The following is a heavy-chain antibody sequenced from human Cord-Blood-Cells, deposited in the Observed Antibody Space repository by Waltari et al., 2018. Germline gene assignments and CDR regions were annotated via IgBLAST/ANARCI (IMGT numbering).Heavy chain of an antibody. CDR1: GFTFDDYA. D-gene: IGHD6-13*01. Sequence: EVQLVESGGGLVQPGRSLRLSCAASGFTFDDYAMHWVRQAPGKGLEWVSGISWNSGSIGYADSVKGGFTISRDNAKNSLYLQMNSLRAEDTALYYGAKDVTRAGFDAFDIWGQGTMVTVSS. CDR3: AKDVTRAGFDAFDI. J-gene: IGHJ3*02. CDR2: ISWNSGSI. V-gene: IGHV3-9*01.